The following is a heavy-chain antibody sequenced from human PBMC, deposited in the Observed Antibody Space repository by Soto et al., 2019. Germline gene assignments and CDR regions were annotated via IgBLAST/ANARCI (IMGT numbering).Heavy chain of an antibody. J-gene: IGHJ4*02. CDR3: AIGSTNSGEFEF. Sequence: QVQLVQSGAEVKKPGSSVKVSCKASGGTFSSYSITWVRQAPGQGLEWMGGFVPLVGTANYAQKFQGRLTITAGESASTAYMDLSSLRSDDMAIYYCAIGSTNSGEFEFWGQGSLVTVSS. CDR1: GGTFSSYS. D-gene: IGHD2-8*01. V-gene: IGHV1-69*01. CDR2: FVPLVGTA.